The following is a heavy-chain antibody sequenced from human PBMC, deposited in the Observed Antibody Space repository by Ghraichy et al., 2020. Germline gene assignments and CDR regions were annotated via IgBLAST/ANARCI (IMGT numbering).Heavy chain of an antibody. CDR2: IRGSGSST. J-gene: IGHJ3*02. Sequence: GEYLNISCAASAFTFSSYAMTWVRQAPGKGLEWVSTIRGSGSSTYYTDSVKGRFTISRDNSKNTLYLQMNSLRAEDTAVYYCAKDRDYYDSSGYYFNAFDIWGQGTLVTVSS. V-gene: IGHV3-23*01. CDR3: AKDRDYYDSSGYYFNAFDI. CDR1: AFTFSSYA. D-gene: IGHD3-22*01.